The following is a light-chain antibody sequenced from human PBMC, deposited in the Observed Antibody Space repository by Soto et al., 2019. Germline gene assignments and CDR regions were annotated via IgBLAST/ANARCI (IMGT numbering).Light chain of an antibody. CDR2: GAS. CDR1: QTVNSNY. V-gene: IGKV3-20*01. Sequence: EIVLTQSPGTLSLSPGERATLSCRASQTVNSNYLTWYQQRPGQAPRLLIYGASSRATGIPDRFSGSGSGTDFTLTISRLEPEDFAVYYCHQFVGSPWTFGQGTKVEIK. J-gene: IGKJ1*01. CDR3: HQFVGSPWT.